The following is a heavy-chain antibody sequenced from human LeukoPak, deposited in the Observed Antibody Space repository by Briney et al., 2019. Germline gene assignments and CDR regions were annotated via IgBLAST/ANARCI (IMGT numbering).Heavy chain of an antibody. J-gene: IGHJ6*04. Sequence: GGSLRLSCAASRFTFSSYGMHWVRQAPGKGLEWVAYIQYDGSNQQYADSVKGRFTISRDNAKNSLYLQMNSLRAEDTAVYYCAELGITMIGGVWGKGTTVTNSS. CDR2: IQYDGSNQ. CDR3: AELGITMIGGV. CDR1: RFTFSSYG. D-gene: IGHD3-10*02. V-gene: IGHV3-30*02.